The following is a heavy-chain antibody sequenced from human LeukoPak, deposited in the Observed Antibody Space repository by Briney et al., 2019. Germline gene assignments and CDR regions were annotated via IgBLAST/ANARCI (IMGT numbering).Heavy chain of an antibody. V-gene: IGHV3-21*01. CDR2: ISSSSTYI. CDR1: GFTFSSYW. CDR3: AELGITMIGGV. D-gene: IGHD3-10*02. J-gene: IGHJ6*04. Sequence: GGSLRLSCAASGFTFSSYWMHWVRQAPGKELEWVSSISSSSTYIYYADSVKGRFTISRDNAKNSLYLQMNSLRAEDTAVYYCAELGITMIGGVWGKGTTVTISS.